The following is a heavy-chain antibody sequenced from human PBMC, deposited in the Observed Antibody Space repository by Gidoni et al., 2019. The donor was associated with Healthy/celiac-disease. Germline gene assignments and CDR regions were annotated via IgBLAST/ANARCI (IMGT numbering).Heavy chain of an antibody. CDR1: GCSISSSSYY. V-gene: IGHV4-39*01. D-gene: IGHD5-18*01. Sequence: QLQLQESGPGLVTPSETLSLTCTVSGCSISSSSYYWGWIRQPPGKGLEWIGSIYYSGSTYYNPSLKSRVTISVDTSKNQFSLKLSSVTAADTAVYYCVVDSYGAWWYYYMDVWGKGTTVTVSS. CDR2: IYYSGST. CDR3: VVDSYGAWWYYYMDV. J-gene: IGHJ6*03.